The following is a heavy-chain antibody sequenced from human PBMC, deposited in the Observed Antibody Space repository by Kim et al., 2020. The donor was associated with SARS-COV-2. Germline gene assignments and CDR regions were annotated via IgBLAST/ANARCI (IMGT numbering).Heavy chain of an antibody. CDR1: GGSVSSGSYY. Sequence: SETLSLTCTVSGGSVSSGSYYWSWIRQPPGKGLEWIGYIYYSGSTNYNPSLKSRVTISVDTSKNQFSLKLSSVTAADTAVYYCAREEDYWGQGTLVTVSS. J-gene: IGHJ4*02. CDR2: IYYSGST. V-gene: IGHV4-61*01. CDR3: AREEDY.